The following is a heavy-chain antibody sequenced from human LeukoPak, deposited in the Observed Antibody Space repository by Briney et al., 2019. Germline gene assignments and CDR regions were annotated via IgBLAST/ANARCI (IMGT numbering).Heavy chain of an antibody. D-gene: IGHD3-22*01. J-gene: IGHJ4*02. V-gene: IGHV1-2*02. CDR1: GYTFTGYY. Sequence: GASVKVSCKASGYTFTGYYMHWVRQAPGQGLEWMGWINPNSGGTNYAQKFQGRVTMTRDTSISTAYMELSRLRSDDTAVYYCARAGRGYYYDSSGYFPQDYWGQGTLVTVSS. CDR3: ARAGRGYYYDSSGYFPQDY. CDR2: INPNSGGT.